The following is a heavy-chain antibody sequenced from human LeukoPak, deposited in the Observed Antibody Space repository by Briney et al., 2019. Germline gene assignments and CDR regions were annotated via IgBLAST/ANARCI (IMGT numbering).Heavy chain of an antibody. Sequence: ASVKVSCKASGYTFTSYDINWVRQATGQGVEGMGWMNPNSGNTGYAQKFQGRVTMTRNTSISTAYMELSSLRSEDTAVYYCAKDFRGGIVVVPAASAFDPWGQGTLVTVSS. J-gene: IGHJ5*02. CDR3: AKDFRGGIVVVPAASAFDP. D-gene: IGHD2-2*01. CDR2: MNPNSGNT. V-gene: IGHV1-8*01. CDR1: GYTFTSYD.